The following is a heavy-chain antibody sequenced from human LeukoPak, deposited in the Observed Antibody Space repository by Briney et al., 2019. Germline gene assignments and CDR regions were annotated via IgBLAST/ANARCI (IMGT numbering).Heavy chain of an antibody. CDR1: GASISSDDSY. D-gene: IGHD3-10*01. CDR3: ALFMGYGSGTTLRDY. V-gene: IGHV4-30-4*02. CDR2: LYYSGIT. J-gene: IGHJ4*02. Sequence: SDTLSLTCTVSGASISSDDSYWTWIRQPPGKGLEWIGFLYYSGITYYTPSLKSRVTMSMDTSKNQFSLKLSSVTAADTAVYYCALFMGYGSGTTLRDYWGQGTLVTVSS.